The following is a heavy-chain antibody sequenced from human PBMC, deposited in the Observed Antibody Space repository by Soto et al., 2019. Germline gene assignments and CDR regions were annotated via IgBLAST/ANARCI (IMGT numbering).Heavy chain of an antibody. CDR1: GGSISSGGYY. CDR3: ARDDSYSGYDY. Sequence: LSLTCTVSGGSISSGGYYWSWIRQPPGKGLEWIGYIYYSGSTNYNPSLKSRVTISVDTSKNQFSLKLSSVTAADTAVYYCARDDSYSGYDYWGQGTLVTVSS. J-gene: IGHJ4*02. D-gene: IGHD5-12*01. CDR2: IYYSGST. V-gene: IGHV4-61*08.